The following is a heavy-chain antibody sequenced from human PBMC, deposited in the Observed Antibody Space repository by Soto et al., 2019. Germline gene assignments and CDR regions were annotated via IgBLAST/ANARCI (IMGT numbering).Heavy chain of an antibody. V-gene: IGHV1-69*13. CDR1: GGTFSSYA. Sequence: ASVKVSCKASGGTFSSYAISWVRQAPGQGLEWMGGIIPIFGTANYAQKFQGRVTITADESTSTAYMELSSLRSEGTAVYYCARVRYYGSGSSYFDYWGQGTLVTVSS. J-gene: IGHJ4*02. D-gene: IGHD3-10*01. CDR3: ARVRYYGSGSSYFDY. CDR2: IIPIFGTA.